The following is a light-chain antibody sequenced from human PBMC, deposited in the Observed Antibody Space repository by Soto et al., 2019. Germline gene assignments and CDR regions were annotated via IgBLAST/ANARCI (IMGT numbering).Light chain of an antibody. V-gene: IGKV3-15*01. CDR3: QHYNNWPPWT. CDR2: GAS. Sequence: EIVMTQSPAPLSVSPGERATLSCRASQSVSSNLAWYQQKPGQAPRLLIYGASTRATGITARFSGSGSVPEFTLTISSLQSEDFAIYYCQHYNNWPPWTFDQGTKVESK. CDR1: QSVSSN. J-gene: IGKJ1*01.